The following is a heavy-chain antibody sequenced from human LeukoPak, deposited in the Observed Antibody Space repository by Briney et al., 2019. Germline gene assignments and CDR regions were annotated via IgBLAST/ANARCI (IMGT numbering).Heavy chain of an antibody. CDR2: IRYDGSNK. J-gene: IGHJ4*02. CDR3: ARGYCTNGVCYHFDY. D-gene: IGHD2-8*01. Sequence: GGSLRLSCAASGFTFSSYGMHWVRQAPGKGLEWVAFIRYDGSNKYYADSVKGRFTISRDNAKNSLYLQMNSLRAEDTAVYYCARGYCTNGVCYHFDYWGQGTLVTVSS. V-gene: IGHV3-30*02. CDR1: GFTFSSYG.